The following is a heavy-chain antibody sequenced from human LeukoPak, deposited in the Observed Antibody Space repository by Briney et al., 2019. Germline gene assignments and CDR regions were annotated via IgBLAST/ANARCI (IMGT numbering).Heavy chain of an antibody. Sequence: PGGSLRLSCAVSGFSFSTCVFHWVRQAPGKGLEWVAVIWYDGSNKYYADSVKGRFTISRDNSKNTLYLQMNSLRAEDTAVYYCARGATIGYSGYDYFDYWGQGTLVTVSS. J-gene: IGHJ4*02. CDR1: GFSFSTCV. V-gene: IGHV3-33*08. D-gene: IGHD5-12*01. CDR2: IWYDGSNK. CDR3: ARGATIGYSGYDYFDY.